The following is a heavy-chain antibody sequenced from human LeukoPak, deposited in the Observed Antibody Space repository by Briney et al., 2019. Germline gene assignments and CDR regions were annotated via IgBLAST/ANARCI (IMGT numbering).Heavy chain of an antibody. D-gene: IGHD6-13*01. Sequence: PGGSLRLTCAASGFTFSSYAVAWDWQAPGKGLEYVSAISSNGGSTYYANSVKGRFTISRDNSKNTLYLQMGSLRVEDMAVYYCARARGYDTRDFDYWGQGTLVTVSS. V-gene: IGHV3-64*01. CDR2: ISSNGGST. CDR3: ARARGYDTRDFDY. CDR1: GFTFSSYA. J-gene: IGHJ4*02.